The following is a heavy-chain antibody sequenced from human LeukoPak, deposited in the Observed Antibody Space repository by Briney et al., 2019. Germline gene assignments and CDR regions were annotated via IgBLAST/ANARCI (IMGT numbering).Heavy chain of an antibody. CDR3: ARDCSGGTCYLGVLDY. J-gene: IGHJ4*02. Sequence: SETLSLTCTVSGGSISSYYWSWIRQPAGKGLEWIGRIHTSGSTNYNPSLKSRVTMSVDTSKNQFSLKLSSVTAADAAVYYCARDCSGGTCYLGVLDYWGQGIVDTVS. D-gene: IGHD2-15*01. CDR2: IHTSGST. V-gene: IGHV4-4*07. CDR1: GGSISSYY.